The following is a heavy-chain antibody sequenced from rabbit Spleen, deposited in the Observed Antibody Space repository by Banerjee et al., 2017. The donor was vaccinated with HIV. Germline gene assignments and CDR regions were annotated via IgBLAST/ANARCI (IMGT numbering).Heavy chain of an antibody. D-gene: IGHD7-1*01. CDR3: ARSIGINRSNL. V-gene: IGHV1S40*01. J-gene: IGHJ4*01. Sequence: QSLEESGGDLVKPGASLTLTCTASGFSFSSGYYMCWVRQAPGKGLEWVACAYAGSSDNTYSATWAKGRFTISKTSSTTVTLQMTSLTAADTATYFCARSIGINRSNLWGPGTLVTVS. CDR2: AYAGSSDNT. CDR1: GFSFSSGYY.